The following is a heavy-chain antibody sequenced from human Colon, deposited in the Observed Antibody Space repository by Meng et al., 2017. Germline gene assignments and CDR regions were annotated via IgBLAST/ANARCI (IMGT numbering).Heavy chain of an antibody. Sequence: GQLVESGGGCVQPGGSLRLSCAASGFTFSSHAMNWVRQAPGRGLEWVSGISGSGGRTDYADSVKGRFTTSRDNSNNMLYLQMSSLRAEDTAIYYCARRRRDGYNSEIDSWGQGTLVTVSS. CDR2: ISGSGGRT. CDR3: ARRRRDGYNSEIDS. J-gene: IGHJ4*02. D-gene: IGHD5-24*01. CDR1: GFTFSSHA. V-gene: IGHV3-23*04.